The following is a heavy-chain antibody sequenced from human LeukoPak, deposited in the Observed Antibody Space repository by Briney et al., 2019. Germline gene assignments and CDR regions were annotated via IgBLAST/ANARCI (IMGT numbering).Heavy chain of an antibody. J-gene: IGHJ4*02. V-gene: IGHV1-58*02. CDR1: GFTFTRSA. Sequence: SVKVSCKASGFTFTRSAMQWVRQARGQRLEWIGWIFVGSGNTNYAQKFQERVTISRDMSTSTAYMELSSLRAEDTAVYYCAKEENYYDSSGYRHNAYWGQGTLVTVSS. D-gene: IGHD3-22*01. CDR3: AKEENYYDSSGYRHNAY. CDR2: IFVGSGNT.